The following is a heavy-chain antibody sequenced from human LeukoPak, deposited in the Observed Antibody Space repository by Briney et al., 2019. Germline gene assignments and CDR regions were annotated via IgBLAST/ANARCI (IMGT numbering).Heavy chain of an antibody. Sequence: PVKVSCKASGGTFSSYAISWVRQAPGQGLEWMGGIIPIFGTANYAQKFQGRVTITADESTSTAYMELSSLRSEDTAVYYCARENTGYSSGWTSFDIWGQGTMVTVSS. D-gene: IGHD6-19*01. CDR2: IIPIFGTA. V-gene: IGHV1-69*13. CDR3: ARENTGYSSGWTSFDI. CDR1: GGTFSSYA. J-gene: IGHJ3*02.